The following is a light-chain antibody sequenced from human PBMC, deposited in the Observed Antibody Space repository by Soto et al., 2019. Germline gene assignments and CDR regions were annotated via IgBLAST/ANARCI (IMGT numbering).Light chain of an antibody. J-gene: IGLJ1*01. CDR1: SSDVGGYDF. CDR3: SSYAGNRHFYV. CDR2: EVT. V-gene: IGLV2-8*01. Sequence: QSVLTQPPSASGCPGQSVAISCTGTSSDVGGYDFVSWYQQHPGKAPRLVIYEVTKRPSGIADRFSGSKSGNTASLTVSGLQAEDEADYYCSSYAGNRHFYVFGTGTKVTVL.